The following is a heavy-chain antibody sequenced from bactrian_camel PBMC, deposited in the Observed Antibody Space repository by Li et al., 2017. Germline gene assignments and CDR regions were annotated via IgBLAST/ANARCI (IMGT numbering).Heavy chain of an antibody. D-gene: IGHD5*01. J-gene: IGHJ6*01. V-gene: IGHV3S1*01. CDR1: GFSFSRYW. CDR3: VRDLGTTGWYFDN. Sequence: HVQLVESGGALVQPGGSLRLSCAASGFSFSRYWMYWVRQAPGKGLEWVSFITTGTNVYYADSVKGRFTASRDNVKNTVYLQMNSVKPEDTAVYYCVRDLGTTGWYFDNWGQGTQVTVS. CDR2: ITTGTNV.